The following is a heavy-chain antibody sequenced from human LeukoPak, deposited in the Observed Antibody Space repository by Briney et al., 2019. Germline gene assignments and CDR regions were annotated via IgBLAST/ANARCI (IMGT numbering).Heavy chain of an antibody. Sequence: GGSLRLSCAASGFTFSSYAMSWVRQAPGKGLEWVSVIYSGGSTYYADSVKGRFTISRDNSKNTLYLQMNSLRAEDTAVYYCARAVGATEIFDYWGQGTLVTVSS. CDR3: ARAVGATEIFDY. J-gene: IGHJ4*02. CDR2: IYSGGST. V-gene: IGHV3-53*01. CDR1: GFTFSSYA. D-gene: IGHD1-26*01.